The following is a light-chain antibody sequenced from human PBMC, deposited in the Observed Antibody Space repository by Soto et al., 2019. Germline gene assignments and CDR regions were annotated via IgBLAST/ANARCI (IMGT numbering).Light chain of an antibody. CDR3: QQGHNWPLT. V-gene: IGKV3-15*01. CDR2: GAS. CDR1: QSINSE. J-gene: IGKJ2*01. Sequence: EIVMTQSPATLSLSPGERAALSCRASQSINSELAWSQQKPGQLPRLLIYGASTRATGVPARFTGSESGSEFTLTISGLQSEDFGVYYCQQGHNWPLTFGQGTRLEI.